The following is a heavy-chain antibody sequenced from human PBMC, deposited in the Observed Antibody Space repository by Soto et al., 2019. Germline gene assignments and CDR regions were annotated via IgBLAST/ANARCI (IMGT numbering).Heavy chain of an antibody. J-gene: IGHJ5*02. CDR3: ARIPVDTYMINWFDP. CDR1: GGSVSSGDYY. CDR2: IYYSGST. D-gene: IGHD5-18*01. Sequence: SETLSLTCTVSGGSVSSGDYYWSWIRQPPGRGLEWIGYIYYSGSTNYNPSLKSRVSISLDTSKNQFSLRLTSVTAADTAVYYCARIPVDTYMINWFDPWGQGTLVTVSS. V-gene: IGHV4-61*08.